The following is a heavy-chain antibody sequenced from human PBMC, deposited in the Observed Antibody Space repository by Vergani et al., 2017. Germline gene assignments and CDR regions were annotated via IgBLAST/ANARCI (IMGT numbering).Heavy chain of an antibody. V-gene: IGHV1-46*01. D-gene: IGHD3-3*01. Sequence: QVQLVQSGAEVKKPGASVKVSCKASGYPFTSYYMHWVRQAPGQGLEWMGIINPSGGSTSYAQKFQGRVTMTRDTSTSTVYMELSSLRSEDTAVYYCARDESGYNFDYWGQGTLVTVSS. J-gene: IGHJ4*02. CDR2: INPSGGST. CDR3: ARDESGYNFDY. CDR1: GYPFTSYY.